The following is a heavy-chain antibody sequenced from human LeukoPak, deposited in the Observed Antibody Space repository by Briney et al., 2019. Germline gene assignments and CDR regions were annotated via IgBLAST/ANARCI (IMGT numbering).Heavy chain of an antibody. D-gene: IGHD4-23*01. V-gene: IGHV3-23*01. Sequence: GGSLRLSCAASGFTFSSYGMHWVRQAPGKGLEWVSAISGSGGSTYYADSVKGRFTISRDNSKNTLYLQMNSLRAEDTAVYYCAKDQSSQGYGGLYYFDYWGQGTLVTVSS. CDR2: ISGSGGST. CDR1: GFTFSSYG. J-gene: IGHJ4*02. CDR3: AKDQSSQGYGGLYYFDY.